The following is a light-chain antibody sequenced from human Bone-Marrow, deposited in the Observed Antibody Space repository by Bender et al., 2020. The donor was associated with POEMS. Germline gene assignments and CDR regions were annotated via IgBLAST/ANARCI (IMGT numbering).Light chain of an antibody. V-gene: IGLV2-11*01. CDR3: CSYAGNRPLV. Sequence: QSALTQPRSVSGSPGQSVTISCTGASSDAGGYNYVSWYQQHPGKAPKLLLSEVSKRPSGVSKRFSGSKSGNTASLTISGLQAEDEADYYCCSYAGNRPLVFGGGTKLTVL. CDR1: SSDAGGYNY. J-gene: IGLJ3*02. CDR2: EVS.